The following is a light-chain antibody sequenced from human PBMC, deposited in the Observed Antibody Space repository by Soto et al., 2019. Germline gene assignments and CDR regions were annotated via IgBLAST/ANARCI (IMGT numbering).Light chain of an antibody. CDR3: QQRSNWPGT. CDR1: QIISNSY. Sequence: EIVLTQSPGTLSLSPGERATLSCRASQIISNSYLAWYQQKPGQAPRLLIYDASSRATGIPDRFSGSGSGTDFTLTISRLEPEDFAVYYCQQRSNWPGTFGQGTKLEIK. CDR2: DAS. V-gene: IGKV3D-20*02. J-gene: IGKJ2*01.